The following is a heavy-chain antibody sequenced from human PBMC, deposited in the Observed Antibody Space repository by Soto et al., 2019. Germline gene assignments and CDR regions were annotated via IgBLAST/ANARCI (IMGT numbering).Heavy chain of an antibody. J-gene: IGHJ4*02. CDR2: IYTSGST. V-gene: IGHV4-4*07. CDR1: GGSISSYY. D-gene: IGHD3-3*01. CDR3: ARVSSNYDFWSGYHYYFDY. Sequence: PSETLSLTCTVSGGSISSYYWSWIRQPAGKGLEWIGRIYTSGSTNYNPSLKSRVTMSVDTSKNQFSLKLSSVTAADTAVYYCARVSSNYDFWSGYHYYFDYWGQVTLVTVSS.